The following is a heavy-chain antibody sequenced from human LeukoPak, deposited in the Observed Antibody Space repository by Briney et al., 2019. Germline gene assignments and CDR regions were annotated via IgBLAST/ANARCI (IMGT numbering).Heavy chain of an antibody. CDR2: INHGGST. CDR1: GGSFNDYY. CDR3: ARPPGIAAAWFDP. J-gene: IGHJ5*02. V-gene: IGHV4-34*01. Sequence: KPSETLSLTCTIYGGSFNDYYWSWIRQPPGKGLEWIGEINHGGSTNYNPSLKSRVTISVDTSKDQFSLKLTSVTAADTAVYYCARPPGIAAAWFDPWGQGTLVTVSS. D-gene: IGHD6-13*01.